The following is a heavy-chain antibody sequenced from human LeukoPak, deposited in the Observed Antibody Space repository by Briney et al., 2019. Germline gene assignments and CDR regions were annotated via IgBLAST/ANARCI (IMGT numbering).Heavy chain of an antibody. CDR2: ISAYNGNT. CDR1: GYTFTRYG. J-gene: IGHJ5*02. V-gene: IGHV1-18*01. D-gene: IGHD5-24*01. Sequence: ASVKVSCKASGYTFTRYGISWVRQAPGQGLEWMGWISAYNGNTNYAQKLQGRVTMTTDTSTSTAYMELRSLRSDDTAVYYCARDSRRDGYNYFITWGQGTLVTVSS. CDR3: ARDSRRDGYNYFIT.